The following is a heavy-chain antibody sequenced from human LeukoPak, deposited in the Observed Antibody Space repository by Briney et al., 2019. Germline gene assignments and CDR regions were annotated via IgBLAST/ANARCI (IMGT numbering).Heavy chain of an antibody. CDR2: IKQDGSEK. Sequence: GGFLRLSCAASGFTFSTYWMSWVRQAPGKGLEWVASIKQDGSEKYYVDSVKGRFTISRDNARNSMYVQMNSLRAEDTAVYYCARHHYDGIGGFDYWGQGTLVTVSS. CDR3: ARHHYDGIGGFDY. V-gene: IGHV3-7*01. J-gene: IGHJ4*02. D-gene: IGHD3-22*01. CDR1: GFTFSTYW.